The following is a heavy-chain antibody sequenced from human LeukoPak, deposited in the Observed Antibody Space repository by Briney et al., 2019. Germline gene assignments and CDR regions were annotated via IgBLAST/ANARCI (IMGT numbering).Heavy chain of an antibody. J-gene: IGHJ6*03. V-gene: IGHV3-30*02. CDR3: ARVTSGITGGTYYYYYMDV. CDR2: IRFDESDK. Sequence: GGSLRLSCAASGFTFSNYGMHWVRQAPGKGLEWVAHIRFDESDKYYADSVKGRFTISRDNVKNSLYLQMNSLRAEDTAVYYCARVTSGITGGTYYYYYMDVWGKGTTVTVSS. CDR1: GFTFSNYG. D-gene: IGHD6-13*01.